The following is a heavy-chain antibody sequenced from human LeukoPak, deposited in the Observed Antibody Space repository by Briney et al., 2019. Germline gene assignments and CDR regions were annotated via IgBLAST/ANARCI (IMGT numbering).Heavy chain of an antibody. CDR2: INHSGST. CDR3: ARGPSHYYYGSGSRWYYFDY. D-gene: IGHD3-10*01. Sequence: SETLSLTCAVYGGSFSGYYWSWIRQSPGKGLEWIGEINHSGSTNYNPSLKSRVTISVDTSKNQFSLKLSSVTAADTAVYYCARGPSHYYYGSGSRWYYFDYWGQGTLVTVSS. CDR1: GGSFSGYY. V-gene: IGHV4-34*01. J-gene: IGHJ4*02.